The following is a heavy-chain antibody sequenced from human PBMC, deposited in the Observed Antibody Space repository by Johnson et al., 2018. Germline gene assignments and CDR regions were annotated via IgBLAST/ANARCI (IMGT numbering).Heavy chain of an antibody. V-gene: IGHV3-73*01. D-gene: IGHD1-26*01. Sequence: VQLVESGGGLVQPGGSLKLSCTASGLTFSGSTVHWVRQASGKGLEWVGRIRSKVNSYATAYAASLQGRFTIPRDDSKNTAYLQMNSLKPEDTALYFCSRHRSGTGDAFDIWGQGTMVTVSS. CDR1: GLTFSGST. CDR3: SRHRSGTGDAFDI. J-gene: IGHJ3*02. CDR2: IRSKVNSYAT.